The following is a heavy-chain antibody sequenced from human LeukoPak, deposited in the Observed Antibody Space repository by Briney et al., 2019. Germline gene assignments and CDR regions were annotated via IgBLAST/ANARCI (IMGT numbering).Heavy chain of an antibody. J-gene: IGHJ4*02. CDR2: MNPNSGST. CDR3: ARYWDGSGSTFDY. V-gene: IGHV1-8*01. CDR1: GYTFTSYD. D-gene: IGHD3-10*01. Sequence: GASVKVPCKTSGYTFTSYDINWVRQATGQGLEWMGWMNPNSGSTGYAQKFQGRVTMTRNTSISTAYMELRSLRSDDTAVYYCARYWDGSGSTFDYWGQGTLVTVSS.